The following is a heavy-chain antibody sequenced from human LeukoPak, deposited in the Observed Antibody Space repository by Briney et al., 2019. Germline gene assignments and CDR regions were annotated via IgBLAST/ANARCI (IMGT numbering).Heavy chain of an antibody. V-gene: IGHV4-4*08. Sequence: PSETLSLTCAVYGGSFSGHYWTWIRQPPGKGLEWIGYIYSSGITNYSPSLRSRGTISVATSRNQFSLRLTSVTAADTAIYYCARRAYYDSSGYHPTSGYFDLWGRGTLVTVSS. J-gene: IGHJ2*01. CDR2: IYSSGIT. D-gene: IGHD3-22*01. CDR1: GGSFSGHY. CDR3: ARRAYYDSSGYHPTSGYFDL.